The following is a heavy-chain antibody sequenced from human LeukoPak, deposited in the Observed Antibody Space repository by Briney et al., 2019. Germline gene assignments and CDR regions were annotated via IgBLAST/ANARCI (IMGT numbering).Heavy chain of an antibody. Sequence: SETLSLTCTVSGGSISSSAYYWGWIRQPPGKGLEWIGSIFHSGNTYYNPSLKSRVTISVDTSKNQFSLNLNPVTAADTAVYYCARGLFTVTTDYYFDFWGQGTLATVSS. D-gene: IGHD4-17*01. CDR1: GGSISSSAYY. J-gene: IGHJ4*02. CDR2: IFHSGNT. CDR3: ARGLFTVTTDYYFDF. V-gene: IGHV4-39*07.